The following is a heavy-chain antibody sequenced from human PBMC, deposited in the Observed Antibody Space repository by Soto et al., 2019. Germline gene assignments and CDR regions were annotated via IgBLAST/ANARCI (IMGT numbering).Heavy chain of an antibody. Sequence: SETLSLTCTVSGDSLSSGDYYWSWIRQPPGKGLQWIGYIYYSGTTYYNPSLKSRVSISVDTSKNQFSLKLNSVTAADTAVYYCARATYYYDSGGYPGPYFDYWGQGTLVTVSS. CDR3: ARATYYYDSGGYPGPYFDY. D-gene: IGHD3-22*01. V-gene: IGHV4-30-4*08. CDR1: GDSLSSGDYY. J-gene: IGHJ4*02. CDR2: IYYSGTT.